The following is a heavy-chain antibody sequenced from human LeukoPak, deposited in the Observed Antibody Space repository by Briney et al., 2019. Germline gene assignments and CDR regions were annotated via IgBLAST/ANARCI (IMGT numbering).Heavy chain of an antibody. CDR3: ARDLTGYYDSSGYFDI. CDR1: GGTFSSYA. Sequence: ASVKVSCKASGGTFSSYAISWVRQAPGQGLEWMGGIIPIFGTANYAQKFQGRVTITTDGSTSTAYMELSSLRSEDTAVYYCARDLTGYYDSSGYFDIWGQGTMVTVSS. CDR2: IIPIFGTA. D-gene: IGHD3-22*01. V-gene: IGHV1-69*05. J-gene: IGHJ3*02.